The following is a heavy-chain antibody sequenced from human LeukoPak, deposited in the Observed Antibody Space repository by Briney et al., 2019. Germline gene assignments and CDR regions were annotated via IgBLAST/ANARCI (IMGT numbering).Heavy chain of an antibody. J-gene: IGHJ6*03. CDR2: INPNSGGT. CDR3: ARDPIFRVTTASYYYYYMDV. CDR1: GYTFTSYY. V-gene: IGHV1-2*02. Sequence: ASVKVSCKASGYTFTSYYMHWVRQAPGQGLEWMGWINPNSGGTNYAQKFQGRVTMTRDTSISTAYMELSRLRSDDTAVYYCARDPIFRVTTASYYYYYMDVWGKGTTVTISS. D-gene: IGHD4-17*01.